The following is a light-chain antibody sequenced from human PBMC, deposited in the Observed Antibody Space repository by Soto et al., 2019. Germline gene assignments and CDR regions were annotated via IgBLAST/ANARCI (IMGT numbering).Light chain of an antibody. CDR3: QQYHNYPRT. Sequence: DIQMTQSPSTLSASIGDRVTITCRASESIRTWLAWYQHKPGKAPKFLIYDASSLESGVPSRFSGSGSGTEFTLTISNLHPDDFAIYFCQQYHNYPRTFGQGTKVEIK. CDR1: ESIRTW. CDR2: DAS. J-gene: IGKJ1*01. V-gene: IGKV1-5*01.